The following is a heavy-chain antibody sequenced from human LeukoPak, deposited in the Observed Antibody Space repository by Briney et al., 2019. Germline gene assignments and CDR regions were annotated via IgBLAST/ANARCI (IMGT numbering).Heavy chain of an antibody. V-gene: IGHV3-48*04. CDR2: ISSSSSTI. D-gene: IGHD3-9*01. CDR3: ARAYYDILTGYSPGAFDI. CDR1: GFTFSSYS. Sequence: GGSLRLSCAASGFTFSSYSMNWVRQAPGKGLEWVSYISSSSSTIYYADSVKGRFTISRDNAKNSLYLQMNSLRAEDTAVYYCARAYYDILTGYSPGAFDIWGQGTMVTVSS. J-gene: IGHJ3*02.